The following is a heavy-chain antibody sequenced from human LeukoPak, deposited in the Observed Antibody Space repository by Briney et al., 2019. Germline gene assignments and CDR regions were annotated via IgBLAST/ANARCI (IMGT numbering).Heavy chain of an antibody. CDR1: GGPISSGSYY. D-gene: IGHD5-24*01. CDR3: AREEDGYNSDFDY. CDR2: IYTSGST. J-gene: IGHJ4*02. Sequence: SETLSLTCTVSGGPISSGSYYWSWIRQPAGKGLEWIGRIYTSGSTNYNPSLKSRVTISVDTSKNQFSLKLSSVTAADTAVYYCAREEDGYNSDFDYWGQGTLVTVSS. V-gene: IGHV4-61*02.